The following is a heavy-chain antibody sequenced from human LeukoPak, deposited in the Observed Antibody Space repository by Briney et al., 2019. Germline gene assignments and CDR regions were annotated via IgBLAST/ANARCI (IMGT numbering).Heavy chain of an antibody. CDR2: ISYDGSNK. Sequence: GGSLRLSCAASGFTFSSYAMHWVRQAPGKGLEWVAVISYDGSNKYYADSVKGRFTISRDSSKNTLYLQMNSLRAEDTAVYYCARGSGTIFGVVIYFDYWGQGTLVTVSS. CDR1: GFTFSSYA. D-gene: IGHD3-3*01. CDR3: ARGSGTIFGVVIYFDY. V-gene: IGHV3-30-3*01. J-gene: IGHJ4*02.